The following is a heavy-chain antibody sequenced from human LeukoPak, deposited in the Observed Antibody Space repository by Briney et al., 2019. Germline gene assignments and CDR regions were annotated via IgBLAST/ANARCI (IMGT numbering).Heavy chain of an antibody. CDR1: GLNFSSRW. CDR2: IKEDGSEK. J-gene: IGHJ4*02. Sequence: PWGSLRLSCAASGLNFSSRWMNWVRQAPGQGLEWVASIKEDGSEKHYVDSVKGRFTISRDNGKNSLYLLMNSLRAEDTAVYYCARDSGWWRFDFWGQGTLVTVSS. D-gene: IGHD6-13*01. CDR3: ARDSGWWRFDF. V-gene: IGHV3-7*03.